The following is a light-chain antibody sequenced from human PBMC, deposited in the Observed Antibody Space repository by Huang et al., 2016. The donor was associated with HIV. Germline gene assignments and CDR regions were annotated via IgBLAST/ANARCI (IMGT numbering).Light chain of an antibody. CDR3: QQYYTPPLT. CDR2: AAS. V-gene: IGKV1-NL1*01. CDR1: QDIRNS. J-gene: IGKJ4*01. Sequence: DIQMTQSPSSLSASVGDSVTIACRASQDIRNSLAWYQQKPGKAPKLHLYAASRLERGVPSRFSGGGSGTYYTLTIGGLQPEDFATYYCQQYYTPPLTFGGGTKVEIK.